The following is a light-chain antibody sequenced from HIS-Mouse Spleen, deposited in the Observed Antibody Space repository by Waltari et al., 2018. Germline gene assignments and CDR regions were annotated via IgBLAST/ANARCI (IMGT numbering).Light chain of an antibody. J-gene: IGLJ3*02. Sequence: QSALTHPRPVSGSPGHAVTIPCTGTSRYVGGSNYVPWYQQHPGKAPKLMIYDVSKRPSGVPDRFSGSKSGNTASLTISGLQAEDEADYYCCSYAGSYTLFGGGTKLTVL. CDR1: SRYVGGSNY. V-gene: IGLV2-11*01. CDR2: DVS. CDR3: CSYAGSYTL.